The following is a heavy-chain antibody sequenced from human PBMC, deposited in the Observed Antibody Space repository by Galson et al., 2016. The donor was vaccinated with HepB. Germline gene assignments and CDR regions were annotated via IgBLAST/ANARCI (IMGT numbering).Heavy chain of an antibody. CDR1: GFTFSSYS. J-gene: IGHJ5*02. Sequence: SLRLSCAASGFTFSSYSMNWVRQAPGKGLEWVSYISSSSSTIYYADSVKGRFTISRDNAKNSLYLQMNSLREEDTAVYYCERGSLYGSGSYRPYNWFVPWGEGTLVTGSS. CDR3: ERGSLYGSGSYRPYNWFVP. D-gene: IGHD3-10*01. CDR2: ISSSSSTI. V-gene: IGHV3-48*02.